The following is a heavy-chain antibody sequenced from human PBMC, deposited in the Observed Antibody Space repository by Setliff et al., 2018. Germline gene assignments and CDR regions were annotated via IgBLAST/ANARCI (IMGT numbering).Heavy chain of an antibody. V-gene: IGHV3-7*01. CDR3: TRDELETFRY. CDR1: GLSYINDW. Sequence: GSLRLSCTASGLSYINDWVSWVRQAPGKGLEWLASINPHGSEKYYADSVKGRFTISRDNAKNTLYLQMKSLRAEDTAVYFCTRDELETFRYWGRGTLVTVSS. D-gene: IGHD3-3*01. J-gene: IGHJ4*02. CDR2: INPHGSEK.